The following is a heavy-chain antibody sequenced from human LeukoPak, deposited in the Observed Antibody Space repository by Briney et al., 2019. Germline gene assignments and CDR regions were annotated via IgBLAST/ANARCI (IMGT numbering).Heavy chain of an antibody. CDR2: IYYSGST. Sequence: SETLSLTCTVSGGSISSGDYYWSWIRQPPGKGLEWIGYIYYSGSTNYNPSLKSRVTISVDTSKNQFSLKLSSVTAADTAVYYCARDHWGSNAFDIWGQGTMVTVSS. V-gene: IGHV4-61*08. D-gene: IGHD7-27*01. CDR1: GGSISSGDYY. CDR3: ARDHWGSNAFDI. J-gene: IGHJ3*02.